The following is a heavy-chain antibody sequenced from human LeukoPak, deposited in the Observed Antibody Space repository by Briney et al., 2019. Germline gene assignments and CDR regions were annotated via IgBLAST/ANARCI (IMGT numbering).Heavy chain of an antibody. Sequence: PSETLSLTCTVSGYSISSGYYWGWIRQPPGKGLEWIGSIYHSGSTYYNPSLKRRVTIPVDTSKNQFSLKLSSVTAADTAVYYCARWFRGGSYYWFDPWGQGTLVTVSS. J-gene: IGHJ5*02. CDR3: ARWFRGGSYYWFDP. D-gene: IGHD2-15*01. V-gene: IGHV4-38-2*02. CDR2: IYHSGST. CDR1: GYSISSGYY.